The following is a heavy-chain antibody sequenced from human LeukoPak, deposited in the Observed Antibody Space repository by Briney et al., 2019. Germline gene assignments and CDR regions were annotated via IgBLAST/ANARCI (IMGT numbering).Heavy chain of an antibody. CDR2: IRSKAYGGTT. Sequence: AGGSLRLSCTASGFTFCDYAMSWFRQAPGKGLEWVGFIRSKAYGGTTEYAASVKGRFTISRDDSKSIAYLQMNSLKTEDTAVYYCTRGGQWEPFDYWGQGTLVTVSS. D-gene: IGHD1-26*01. CDR3: TRGGQWEPFDY. J-gene: IGHJ4*02. CDR1: GFTFCDYA. V-gene: IGHV3-49*03.